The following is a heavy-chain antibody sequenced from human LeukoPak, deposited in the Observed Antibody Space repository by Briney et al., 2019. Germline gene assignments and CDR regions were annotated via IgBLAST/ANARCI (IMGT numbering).Heavy chain of an antibody. J-gene: IGHJ4*02. V-gene: IGHV1-2*02. CDR1: GYTFTGYY. CDR3: ARDLGTYYYGSGSLDY. CDR2: INPNSGGT. D-gene: IGHD3-10*01. Sequence: ASVKVSCKASGYTFTGYYMHWVRQAPGQGLEWMGWINPNSGGTNYAQTFQGRVTMTRDTSISTAYMELSRLRSDDTAVYYCARDLGTYYYGSGSLDYWGQGTLVTVSA.